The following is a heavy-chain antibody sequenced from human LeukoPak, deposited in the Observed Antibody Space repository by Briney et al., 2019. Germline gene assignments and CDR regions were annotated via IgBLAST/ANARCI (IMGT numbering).Heavy chain of an antibody. D-gene: IGHD6-13*01. V-gene: IGHV4-4*07. Sequence: SETLSLTCTVSGGSISSYYWSWIRQPAGKGLEWIGRIYTSGSTNYNPSLKSRVTMSEDTSKNQFSLKLSSVTAADTAVYYCARDRRAAAGVNYYYYMDVWGRGTTVTVSS. CDR2: IYTSGST. J-gene: IGHJ6*03. CDR1: GGSISSYY. CDR3: ARDRRAAAGVNYYYYMDV.